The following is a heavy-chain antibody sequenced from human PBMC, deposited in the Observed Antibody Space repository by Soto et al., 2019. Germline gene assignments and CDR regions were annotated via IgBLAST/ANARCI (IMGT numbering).Heavy chain of an antibody. CDR3: AGYYAYYSAYYPRPYSMDD. J-gene: IGHJ6*02. CDR2: INAGNDYT. D-gene: IGHD3-3*01. CDR1: GYTFTSYA. Sequence: ASVKVSCRASGYTFTSYAMHWVRHAPGQRVEWMGWINAGNDYTKYSQRFLGRVTITSDTTASTAYNELSSLGSEETSVYYCAGYYAYYSAYYPRPYSMDDWGQGTTVTVYS. V-gene: IGHV1-3*01.